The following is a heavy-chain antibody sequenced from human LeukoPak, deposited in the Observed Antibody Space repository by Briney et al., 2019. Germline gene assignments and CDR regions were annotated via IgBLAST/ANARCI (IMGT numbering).Heavy chain of an antibody. D-gene: IGHD5-18*01. Sequence: PGGSLRLSCAASGFTFSRYWMNWLRQAPGKGLEWVANIKQDGSEKYYVDSVKGRFIISRDNARNSLYLQMNSLRVEDTAVYYCEGGVTWGQGTLVTVSS. J-gene: IGHJ4*02. CDR2: IKQDGSEK. V-gene: IGHV3-7*04. CDR3: EGGVT. CDR1: GFTFSRYW.